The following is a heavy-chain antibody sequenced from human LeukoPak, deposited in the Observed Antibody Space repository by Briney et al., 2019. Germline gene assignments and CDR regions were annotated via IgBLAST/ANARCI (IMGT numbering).Heavy chain of an antibody. CDR2: IYYSGST. CDR3: ARHGSKAVSGTGVLDY. J-gene: IGHJ4*02. D-gene: IGHD6-19*01. Sequence: PSETLSLTCTVSGGSISSYYWSWIRQSPGKGLEWIGYIYYSGSTNYNPSLKSRVTISVDTSKNQFSLKLSSVTAADTAVYYCARHGSKAVSGTGVLDYWGQGTLVTVSS. CDR1: GGSISSYY. V-gene: IGHV4-59*08.